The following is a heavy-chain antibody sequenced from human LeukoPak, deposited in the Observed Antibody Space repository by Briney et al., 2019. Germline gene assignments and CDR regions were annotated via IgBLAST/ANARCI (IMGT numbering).Heavy chain of an antibody. CDR3: AKDFSGEVGATIT. Sequence: GGSLRLSCAASGFTFSSYAMHWVRQAPGKGLEWVAVISYDGSNKYYADSAKGRFTISRDNAKNSLYLQMNSLRAEDTALYYCAKDFSGEVGATITWGQGTLVTVSS. J-gene: IGHJ5*02. D-gene: IGHD1-26*01. CDR2: ISYDGSNK. CDR1: GFTFSSYA. V-gene: IGHV3-30-3*01.